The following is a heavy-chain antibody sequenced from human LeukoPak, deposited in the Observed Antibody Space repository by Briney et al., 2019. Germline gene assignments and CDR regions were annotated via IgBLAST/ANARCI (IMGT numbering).Heavy chain of an antibody. CDR1: GGSFSGYY. CDR3: ARRRNVVLWFGELLGYFDY. D-gene: IGHD3-10*01. CDR2: INHSGST. Sequence: SETLSLSCAVSGGSFSGYYWSWIRQPPGKGLEWIGEINHSGSTTYNPSPKSRVTISVDTSKTQFSLKLSSVTAADTAVYYCARRRNVVLWFGELLGYFDYWGQATLVTVSS. V-gene: IGHV4-34*01. J-gene: IGHJ4*02.